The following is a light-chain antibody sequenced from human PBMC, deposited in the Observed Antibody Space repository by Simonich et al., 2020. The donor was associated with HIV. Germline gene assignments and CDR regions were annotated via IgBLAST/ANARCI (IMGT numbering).Light chain of an antibody. CDR3: QQYNNWPPWT. CDR1: QSVSSN. V-gene: IGKV3-15*01. J-gene: IGKJ1*01. Sequence: EIVMTQSPATLSVSPGERAKLSCRASQSVSSNLASYQQKPGQAPRLLIYGASTRATGIPARFSGSGSGTEFTLTISSLQSEDFAVYYCQQYNNWPPWTFGQGTKVEIK. CDR2: GAS.